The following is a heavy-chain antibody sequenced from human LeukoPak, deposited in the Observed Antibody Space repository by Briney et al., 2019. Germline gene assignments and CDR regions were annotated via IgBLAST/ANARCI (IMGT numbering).Heavy chain of an antibody. CDR1: GFTFSSSA. CDR3: ARGQGLPQTNYYYGMDV. V-gene: IGHV3-23*01. Sequence: PGGSLRLSCAASGFTFSSSAMSWVRQAPGKGLEWGSGISGSGGSTNYADSVKGRLTISRDNSKNTLFLQMNSLRAEDTAVYYCARGQGLPQTNYYYGMDVWGQGTTVTVSS. J-gene: IGHJ6*02. CDR2: ISGSGGST. D-gene: IGHD5-18*01.